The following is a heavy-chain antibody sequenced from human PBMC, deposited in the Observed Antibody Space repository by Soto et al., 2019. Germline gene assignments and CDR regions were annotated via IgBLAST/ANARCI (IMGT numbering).Heavy chain of an antibody. CDR3: ASVQRRWLNRDY. D-gene: IGHD5-12*01. V-gene: IGHV4-39*01. Sequence: SETLSLTCTVSGASISNSSSYWGWVRQPPGKGLEWIGHIYYGGTSYSNPSLKGRVSLSVDTSKNQFSLKLNSVTAADTAVYFCASVQRRWLNRDYWGQGTLVTVSS. CDR1: GASISNSSSY. CDR2: IYYGGTS. J-gene: IGHJ4*02.